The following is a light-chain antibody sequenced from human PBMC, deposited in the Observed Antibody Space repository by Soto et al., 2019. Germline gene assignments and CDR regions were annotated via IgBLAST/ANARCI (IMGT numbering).Light chain of an antibody. CDR1: SSNIGSNT. CDR2: GNN. J-gene: IGLJ3*02. CDR3: AAWDDSLNGWV. Sequence: QPVLTQPPSASGTPGQRVTISCSGSSSNIGSNTVNWYQQLPGTAPKLLIFGNNQRPSGVPDRFSGSRSGTSASLAISGLQSEHEADYYCAAWDDSLNGWVFGGGTKVTVL. V-gene: IGLV1-44*01.